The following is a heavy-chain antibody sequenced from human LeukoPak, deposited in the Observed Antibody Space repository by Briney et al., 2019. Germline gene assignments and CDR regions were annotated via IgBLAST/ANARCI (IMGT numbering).Heavy chain of an antibody. D-gene: IGHD3-10*01. CDR2: ISDSGGST. V-gene: IGHV3-23*01. CDR3: AKRVSYSSGSHFDY. Sequence: PGGSLRLSCAASGFTFSNYDMSWVRQAPGKGLEWVSIISDSGGSTYYADSVKGRFTISRDSSKSTLYLQMNSLSAEDTAIYYCAKRVSYSSGSHFDYWGQGTLVTVSS. CDR1: GFTFSNYD. J-gene: IGHJ4*02.